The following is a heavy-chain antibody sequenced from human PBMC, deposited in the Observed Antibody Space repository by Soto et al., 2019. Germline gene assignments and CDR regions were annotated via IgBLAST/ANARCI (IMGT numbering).Heavy chain of an antibody. D-gene: IGHD6-19*01. J-gene: IGHJ6*02. Sequence: QVQLVESGGGVVQPGRSLRLSCAASGFTFSSYAMHWVRQAPGKGLEWVAVISYDGSNKYYADSVKGRFTISRDNSKNTLYLQINSLRAEDTAVYYCASGIAVAGMGGVGYYYSYGMDVWGQGTTVTVSS. CDR3: ASGIAVAGMGGVGYYYSYGMDV. V-gene: IGHV3-30-3*01. CDR1: GFTFSSYA. CDR2: ISYDGSNK.